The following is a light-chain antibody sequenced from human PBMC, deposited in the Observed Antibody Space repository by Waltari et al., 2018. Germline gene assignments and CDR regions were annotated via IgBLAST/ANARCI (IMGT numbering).Light chain of an antibody. V-gene: IGLV1-44*01. J-gene: IGLJ3*02. CDR3: AAWDDSLNGWV. CDR1: SSNIGSNT. CDR2: HNN. Sequence: QSVLTQPPSASGTPGQTVTISCSGSSSNIGSNTGNWYQQVPGTAPKPPPYHNNRRPSGVPDRFSGSKSGTSASLAISGLQSEEEADYYCAAWDDSLNGWVFGGGTKLTVL.